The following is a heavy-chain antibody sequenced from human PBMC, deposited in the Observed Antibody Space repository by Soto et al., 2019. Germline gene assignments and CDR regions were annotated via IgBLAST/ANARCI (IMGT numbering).Heavy chain of an antibody. Sequence: PSETLSLTCAVYGGSFSGYYWSWIRQPPGKGLEWIGEINHSGSTNYNPSLKSRVTISVDTSKNQFSLKLSSVTAADTAVYYCARGVGATWFDYWGQGTLVTVSS. D-gene: IGHD1-26*01. CDR1: GGSFSGYY. V-gene: IGHV4-34*01. CDR3: ARGVGATWFDY. CDR2: INHSGST. J-gene: IGHJ4*02.